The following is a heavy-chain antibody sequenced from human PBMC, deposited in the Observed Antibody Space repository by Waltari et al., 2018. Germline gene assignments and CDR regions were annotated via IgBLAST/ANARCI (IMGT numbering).Heavy chain of an antibody. CDR1: GYSISSGYY. D-gene: IGHD3-22*01. CDR3: AGDSSGNDAFDI. Sequence: QVQLQESGPGLVKPSETLSLTCAVSGYSISSGYYWGWIRQPPGKGLEWIGSIYHSGRTYYNPSLKSRVTISVDTSKNQFSLKLSSVTAADTAVYYCAGDSSGNDAFDIWGQGTMVTVSS. CDR2: IYHSGRT. V-gene: IGHV4-38-2*01. J-gene: IGHJ3*02.